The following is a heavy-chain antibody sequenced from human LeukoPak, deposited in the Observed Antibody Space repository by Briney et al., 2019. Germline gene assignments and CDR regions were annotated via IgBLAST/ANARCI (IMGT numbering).Heavy chain of an antibody. Sequence: YPSETLSLTCTVSAGSISSNRYYWSWIRQPPGKGLEWIGEINHSGSTNYNPSLKSRVTISVDTSKNQFSLKLSSVTAADTAVYYCASKRDIDNWFDPWGQGTLVTVSS. CDR1: AGSISSNRYY. CDR2: INHSGST. CDR3: ASKRDIDNWFDP. D-gene: IGHD3-9*01. J-gene: IGHJ5*02. V-gene: IGHV4-39*07.